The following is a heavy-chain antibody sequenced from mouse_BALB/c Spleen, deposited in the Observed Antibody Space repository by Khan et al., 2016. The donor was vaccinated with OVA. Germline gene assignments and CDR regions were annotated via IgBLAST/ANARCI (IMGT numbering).Heavy chain of an antibody. CDR3: ASGGYWYFDV. Sequence: QIQLVQSGPELKKPGETVKISCKASGYTFTNYGMNWVKQAPGKGLKWMGWINTYTGEPTYVDDFKGRFAFSLETSASTAYLQINNLKNENTATYFCASGGYWYFDVWRAGTTVTVSS. D-gene: IGHD1-1*02. J-gene: IGHJ1*01. V-gene: IGHV9-3-1*01. CDR1: GYTFTNYG. CDR2: INTYTGEP.